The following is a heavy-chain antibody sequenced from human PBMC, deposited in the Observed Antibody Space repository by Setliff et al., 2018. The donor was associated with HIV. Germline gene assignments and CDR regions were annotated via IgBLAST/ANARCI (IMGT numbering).Heavy chain of an antibody. CDR1: GGSISSDSYY. CDR3: ARLRTGGYYYYGMDV. D-gene: IGHD2-15*01. J-gene: IGHJ6*02. CDR2: FHHSGSA. Sequence: SETLSLTCNVSGGSISSDSYYWGWIRQPPGKGLEWIGSFHHSGSASYNPSLRGRVTISEDTSKNQFSLKLSSVTAADTAVYYCARLRTGGYYYYGMDVWGQGTTVTVSS. V-gene: IGHV4-39*01.